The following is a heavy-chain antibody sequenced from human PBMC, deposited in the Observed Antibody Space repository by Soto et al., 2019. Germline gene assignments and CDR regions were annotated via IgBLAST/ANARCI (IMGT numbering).Heavy chain of an antibody. CDR3: ASGLGYCSSTSCYDAFDI. Sequence: GGSLRLSCAASGFTVSSNYMSWVRQAPGKGLEWVSVIYSGGSTYYADSVKGRFTISRHNSKNTLYLQMNSLRAEDTAVFYCASGLGYCSSTSCYDAFDIWGQGTMVTVSS. J-gene: IGHJ3*02. CDR2: IYSGGST. V-gene: IGHV3-53*04. D-gene: IGHD2-2*01. CDR1: GFTVSSNY.